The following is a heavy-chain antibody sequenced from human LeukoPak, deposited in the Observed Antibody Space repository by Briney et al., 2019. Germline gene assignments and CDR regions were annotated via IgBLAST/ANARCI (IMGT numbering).Heavy chain of an antibody. CDR1: GGSFSGYY. J-gene: IGHJ4*02. D-gene: IGHD2-2*01. V-gene: IGHV4-59*08. CDR3: ARQEIRCSSTSCYWTGFDY. Sequence: SETLSLTCAVYGGSFSGYYWSWIRQPPGKGLEWIGYIYYSGSTNYNPSLKSRVTISVDTSKNQFSLKLSSVTAADTAVYYCARQEIRCSSTSCYWTGFDYWGQGTLVTVSS. CDR2: IYYSGST.